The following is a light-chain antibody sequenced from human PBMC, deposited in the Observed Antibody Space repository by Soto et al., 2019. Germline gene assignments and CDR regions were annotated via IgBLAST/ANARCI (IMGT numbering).Light chain of an antibody. CDR3: QQSYSTPIS. CDR1: QSVSSY. Sequence: EIVLTQSPVTLSLSPGERATLSCRASQSVSSYLAWYQQKPGQAPRLLIYDASKRATGIPSRFSGSGSGTDFTLTISSLQPEDFATYYCQQSYSTPISFGQGTRLEIK. CDR2: DAS. V-gene: IGKV3-11*01. J-gene: IGKJ5*01.